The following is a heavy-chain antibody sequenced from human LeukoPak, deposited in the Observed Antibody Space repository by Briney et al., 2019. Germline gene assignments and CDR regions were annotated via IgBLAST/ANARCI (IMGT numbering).Heavy chain of an antibody. D-gene: IGHD2-2*01. Sequence: GGSLRLSCAASGCTFSSYAMHWVRQAPGKGLEWVAVISYDGSNKYYADSVKGRFTISRDNSKNTLYLQMNSLRAEDTAVYYCARDPVVPAAMMVVGAFDIWGQGTMVTVSS. V-gene: IGHV3-30*04. CDR2: ISYDGSNK. J-gene: IGHJ3*02. CDR1: GCTFSSYA. CDR3: ARDPVVPAAMMVVGAFDI.